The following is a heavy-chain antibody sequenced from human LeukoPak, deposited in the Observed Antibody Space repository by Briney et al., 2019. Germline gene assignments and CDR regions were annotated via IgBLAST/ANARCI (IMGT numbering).Heavy chain of an antibody. CDR1: GGSFSGYS. CDR3: ARGIPHYCSSTTCPNDY. Sequence: KPSETLSLTCAVYGGSFSGYSWSWIRQPPGKGLEWIGEIHRSGSTNYHPSLKSRVTTSVDTSKNQLSLKLSSVTAADAAVYYCARGIPHYCSSTTCPNDYWGQGTLVTVSS. D-gene: IGHD2-2*01. CDR2: IHRSGST. J-gene: IGHJ4*02. V-gene: IGHV4-34*01.